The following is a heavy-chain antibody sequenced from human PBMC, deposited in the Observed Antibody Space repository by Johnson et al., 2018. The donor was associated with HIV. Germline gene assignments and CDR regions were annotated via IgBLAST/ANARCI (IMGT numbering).Heavy chain of an antibody. CDR1: GFTFSSYG. J-gene: IGHJ3*02. Sequence: QVQLVESGGGVVQPGGSLRLSCAASGFTFSSYGMHWVRQAPGKGLEWVAFIRYDGSNKYYADSVKGRFTISRDNSKNTLYLQMNSLRADDTAVDYCAKSPLGVGILSAFDIWGQGTMVTVSS. CDR2: IRYDGSNK. CDR3: AKSPLGVGILSAFDI. D-gene: IGHD2-21*01. V-gene: IGHV3-30*02.